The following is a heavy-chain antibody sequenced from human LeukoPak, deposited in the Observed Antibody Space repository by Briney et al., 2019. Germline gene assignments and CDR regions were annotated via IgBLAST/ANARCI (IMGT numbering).Heavy chain of an antibody. J-gene: IGHJ4*02. CDR3: ASVNSSGYQFDY. D-gene: IGHD3-22*01. V-gene: IGHV4-39*07. CDR1: GGSISSSSYY. Sequence: PSETLSLTCTVSGGSISSSSYYWGWIRQPPGKGLEWLGSIYYSGSTYYNPSLKSRVTISVDTSKNQFSLKLSSVTAADTAVYCCASVNSSGYQFDYWGQGTLVTVSS. CDR2: IYYSGST.